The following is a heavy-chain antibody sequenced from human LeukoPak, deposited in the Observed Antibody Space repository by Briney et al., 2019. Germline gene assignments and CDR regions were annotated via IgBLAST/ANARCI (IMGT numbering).Heavy chain of an antibody. V-gene: IGHV3-23*01. D-gene: IGHD3-10*01. J-gene: IGHJ4*02. CDR3: AKGESIFEY. CDR1: GFSFSSYA. Sequence: GGSLRLSCAASGFSFSSYAMSWVRQAPGKGLEWVSAITDSGTSTYYADSVKGRFTISRENSKNTLSLQMNSLRAEDTAVYYCAKGESIFEYWGQGTLVTVSS. CDR2: ITDSGTST.